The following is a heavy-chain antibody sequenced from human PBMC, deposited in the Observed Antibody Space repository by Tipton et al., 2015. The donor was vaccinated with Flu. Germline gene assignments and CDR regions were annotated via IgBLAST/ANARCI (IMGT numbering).Heavy chain of an antibody. CDR2: IYTSGST. V-gene: IGHV4-4*07. D-gene: IGHD3-22*01. CDR3: ARDFSHYYDSIGNDY. J-gene: IGHJ4*02. CDR1: GGSISSYY. Sequence: TLSLTCTVSGGSISSYYWSWIRQPAGKGLEWIGRIYTSGSTNYNPSLTSRVTMSVDTSKNQFSLKLSSVTAADTAVYYCARDFSHYYDSIGNDYWGQGTLVTVSS.